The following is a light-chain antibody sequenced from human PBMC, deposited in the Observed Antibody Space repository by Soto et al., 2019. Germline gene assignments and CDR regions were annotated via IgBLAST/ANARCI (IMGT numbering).Light chain of an antibody. CDR2: EVS. CDR1: SSDVGGYNY. V-gene: IGLV2-14*01. J-gene: IGLJ3*02. Sequence: QSALTQPASVSGSPGQSITISCTGTSSDVGGYNYVSWYQEYPGKAPKLMIYEVSNRPSGVSSRFSGSKSGNTASLTISRLQAEDEADYYCSSYTSSSTLVFGGGTKLTVL. CDR3: SSYTSSSTLV.